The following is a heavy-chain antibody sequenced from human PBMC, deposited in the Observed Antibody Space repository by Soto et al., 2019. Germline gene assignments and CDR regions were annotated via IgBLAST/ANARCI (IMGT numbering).Heavy chain of an antibody. CDR3: ARRFHDNSGGGYYYYGLDV. D-gene: IGHD2-15*01. CDR1: GYSFSNYW. CDR2: IYPADSDT. Sequence: PGESLKISCKVSGYSFSNYWIAWVRQMPGKGLEWMGIIYPADSDTRYSPSFQGQVTISADKSISTAYLQWSSLKASDTAMYYCARRFHDNSGGGYYYYGLDVWGLGTTVTVSS. J-gene: IGHJ6*02. V-gene: IGHV5-51*01.